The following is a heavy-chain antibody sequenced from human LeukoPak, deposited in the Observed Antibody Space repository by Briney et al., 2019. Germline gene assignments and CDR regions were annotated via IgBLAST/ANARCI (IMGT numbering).Heavy chain of an antibody. J-gene: IGHJ6*02. CDR1: GFTFSSYS. CDR2: ISSSSRYI. D-gene: IGHD7-27*01. Sequence: PGGSLRLSCAASGFTFSSYSMNWVRQAPGKGLEWGSSISSSSRYIYYAYSVKGRFTISRDNAKNSLYLQMNSLRAEDTAVYYCARAALPGSYYYYGMDVWGQGTTVTVSS. V-gene: IGHV3-21*01. CDR3: ARAALPGSYYYYGMDV.